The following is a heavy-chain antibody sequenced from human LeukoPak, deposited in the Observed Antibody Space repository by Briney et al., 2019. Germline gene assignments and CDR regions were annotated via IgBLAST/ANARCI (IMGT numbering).Heavy chain of an antibody. J-gene: IGHJ3*02. CDR3: AKHIVVVVAATDDAFDI. Sequence: GGSLRLSCAASGFTFSSYAMSWVRQAPGKGLEWVSAISGSDGSTYYADSVKGRFTISRDNSKNTLYLQMNSLRAEDTAVYYCAKHIVVVVAATDDAFDIWGQGTMVTVSS. CDR1: GFTFSSYA. D-gene: IGHD2-15*01. CDR2: ISGSDGST. V-gene: IGHV3-23*01.